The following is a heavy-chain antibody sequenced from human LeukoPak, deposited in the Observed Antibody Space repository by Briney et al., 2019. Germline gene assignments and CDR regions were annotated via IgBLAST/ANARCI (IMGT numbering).Heavy chain of an antibody. CDR2: IKQDGSEK. Sequence: PGGSLRLSCAASGFTFSSSWMSWARQAPGKGLEWVADIKQDGSEKYYVDSVKGRFTISRDNAKNSLYLQMNSLRAEDTAVYYCARVEDHDYGDYYFDYWGQGTLVTVSS. J-gene: IGHJ4*02. V-gene: IGHV3-7*01. D-gene: IGHD4-17*01. CDR1: GFTFSSSW. CDR3: ARVEDHDYGDYYFDY.